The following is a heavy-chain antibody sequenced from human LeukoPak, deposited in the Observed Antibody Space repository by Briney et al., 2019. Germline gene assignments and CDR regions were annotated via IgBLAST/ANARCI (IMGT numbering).Heavy chain of an antibody. CDR3: ARGIAAAKDY. CDR1: GGTFSSYA. D-gene: IGHD6-13*01. CDR2: MNPNSGNT. Sequence: AASVKVSCKASGGTFSSYAISWVRQAPGQGLEWMGWMNPNSGNTGYAQKFQGRVTITRNTSISTAYMELSSLRSEDTAMYYCARGIAAAKDYWGQGTLVTVSS. V-gene: IGHV1-8*03. J-gene: IGHJ4*02.